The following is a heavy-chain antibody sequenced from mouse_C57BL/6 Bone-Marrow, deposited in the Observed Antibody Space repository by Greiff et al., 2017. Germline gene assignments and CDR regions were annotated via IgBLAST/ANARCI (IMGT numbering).Heavy chain of an antibody. CDR1: GYTFTSYW. D-gene: IGHD2-4*01. CDR2: IHPNSGST. J-gene: IGHJ1*03. Sequence: QVQLQQSGAELVKPGASVKLSCKASGYTFTSYWMHWVKQRPGQGLEWIGMIHPNSGSTNYNEKFKSKATLTVDKSSSTAYMQLSSLTSEDSAVYDCSRWGYYDDGFDVWGTGTTVTVSS. CDR3: SRWGYYDDGFDV. V-gene: IGHV1-64*01.